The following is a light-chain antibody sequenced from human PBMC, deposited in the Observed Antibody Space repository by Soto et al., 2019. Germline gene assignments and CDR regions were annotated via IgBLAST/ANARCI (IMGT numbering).Light chain of an antibody. CDR3: QQYNNWPLT. CDR1: QSVSSN. CDR2: GAS. J-gene: IGKJ4*01. Sequence: EIVLTHSPGTLSLSPWEIATLSCRASQSVSSNLAWYQQKPGQAPRLLIYGASTRATGIPARFSGSGSGTEFTLTISSLQSEDFAVYYCQQYNNWPLTFGGGTKVDIK. V-gene: IGKV3-15*01.